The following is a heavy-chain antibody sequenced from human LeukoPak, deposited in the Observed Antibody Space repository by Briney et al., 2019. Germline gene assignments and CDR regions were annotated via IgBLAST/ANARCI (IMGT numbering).Heavy chain of an antibody. D-gene: IGHD5-12*01. CDR3: ARDRTDIVATNYVYGMDV. V-gene: IGHV1-69*10. Sequence: PGGPLRLSCAASGFTFSSYAISWVRQAPGQGLEWMGGIIPILGIANYAQKFQGRVTITADKSTSTAYMELSSLRSEDTAVYYCARDRTDIVATNYVYGMDVWGQGTTVTVSS. CDR2: IIPILGIA. J-gene: IGHJ6*02. CDR1: GFTFSSYA.